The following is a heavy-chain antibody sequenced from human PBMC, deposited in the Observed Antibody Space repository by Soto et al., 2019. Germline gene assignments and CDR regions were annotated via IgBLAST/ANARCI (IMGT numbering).Heavy chain of an antibody. CDR3: AKSIQKYLLQTSGIGV. D-gene: IGHD2-21*01. CDR2: ISGNSDYT. CDR1: GFTFSTYA. Sequence: EVQLLESGGGLVQPGGSLRLSCAASGFTFSTYAMTWVRQAPGKGLEWVSVISGNSDYTSYADSVKSRFTIFRDNSKNTLVLQMNSLRAEDTAVYYWAKSIQKYLLQTSGIGVGGQGTTVIVSS. J-gene: IGHJ6*02. V-gene: IGHV3-23*01.